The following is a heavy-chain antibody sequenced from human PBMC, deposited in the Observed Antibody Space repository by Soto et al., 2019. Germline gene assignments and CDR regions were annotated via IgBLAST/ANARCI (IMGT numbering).Heavy chain of an antibody. V-gene: IGHV1-46*01. CDR2: INPSGGST. Sequence: ASVKVSCKASGYSFTSYYMHWVRQAPGQGLEWMGIINPSGGSTSFAQKFQGRVTMTRDTSTSTVYMELSSLRSEDTAVYYCARVSLGIRYDFWSGYINWFDPWGQGTLVTVSS. D-gene: IGHD3-3*01. CDR1: GYSFTSYY. J-gene: IGHJ5*02. CDR3: ARVSLGIRYDFWSGYINWFDP.